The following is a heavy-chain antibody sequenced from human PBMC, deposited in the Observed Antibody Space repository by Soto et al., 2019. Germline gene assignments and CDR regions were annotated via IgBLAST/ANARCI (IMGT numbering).Heavy chain of an antibody. J-gene: IGHJ6*03. D-gene: IGHD3-10*01. Sequence: GGSLRLSCAASGFTFSSYAMSWVRQAPGKGLEWVSAISGSGGSTYYADSVKGRFTISRDNSKNTLYLQMNSLRAEDTAVYYCASLPGAGYYYYYMDVWGKGTTVTVSS. V-gene: IGHV3-23*01. CDR2: ISGSGGST. CDR3: ASLPGAGYYYYYMDV. CDR1: GFTFSSYA.